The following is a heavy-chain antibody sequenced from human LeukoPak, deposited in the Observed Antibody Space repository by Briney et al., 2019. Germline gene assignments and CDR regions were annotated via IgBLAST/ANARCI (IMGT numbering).Heavy chain of an antibody. Sequence: PGGSLRLSCAASGFTFSSYEMNWVRPAPGKGLEWVSYISSSAGLIYYVDSVKGRFTIPRDNAKNLLSLQMHNLRAHDTAFFYCARSSGSNLFDYWGQGSLVTVSS. D-gene: IGHD1-26*01. CDR3: ARSSGSNLFDY. J-gene: IGHJ4*02. CDR2: ISSSAGLI. CDR1: GFTFSSYE. V-gene: IGHV3-48*03.